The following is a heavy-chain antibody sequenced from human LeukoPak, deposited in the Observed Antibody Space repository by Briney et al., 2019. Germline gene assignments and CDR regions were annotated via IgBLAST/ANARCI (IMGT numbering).Heavy chain of an antibody. J-gene: IGHJ6*02. V-gene: IGHV3-21*01. D-gene: IGHD3-9*01. CDR2: ISSSSSYM. CDR1: GFTFSSYS. Sequence: GGSLRLSCAASGFTFSSYSMNWVRQAPGKGLEWVSSISSSSSYMYYADSVKGRFTISRDNAKNSLYLQMNSLRAEDTAVYYCARDYDILTGYYYYGMDVWGQGTTVTVSS. CDR3: ARDYDILTGYYYYGMDV.